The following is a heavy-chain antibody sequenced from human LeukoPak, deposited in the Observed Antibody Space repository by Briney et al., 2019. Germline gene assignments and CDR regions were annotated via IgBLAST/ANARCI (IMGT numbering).Heavy chain of an antibody. Sequence: GGSLRLSCAASGFTFSSYAMSWVRQAPGKGLEWVSAVSGSGGSTYYADSVKGRFTISRDNSKNTLYLQMNSLRAEDTAVYYCAKDTGGSGYYSTFDYWGQGTLVTVSS. CDR1: GFTFSSYA. CDR2: VSGSGGST. CDR3: AKDTGGSGYYSTFDY. D-gene: IGHD3-22*01. J-gene: IGHJ4*02. V-gene: IGHV3-23*01.